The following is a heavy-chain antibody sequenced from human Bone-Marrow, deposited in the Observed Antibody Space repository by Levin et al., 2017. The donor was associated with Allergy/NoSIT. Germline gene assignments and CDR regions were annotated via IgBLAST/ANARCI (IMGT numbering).Heavy chain of an antibody. CDR1: GVSISSGDFY. CDR2: IYDSGTT. CDR3: ASGYCRGGTCYEDDVFDI. D-gene: IGHD2-15*01. V-gene: IGHV4-30-4*08. Sequence: SETLSLTCTVSGVSISSGDFYWNWIRQPPGKGLEWIGYIYDSGTTLYNPSLKGRLTISVDTSKNHFSLKLSSVTAADTAVYYCASGYCRGGTCYEDDVFDIWGQGTLVTVSS. J-gene: IGHJ3*02.